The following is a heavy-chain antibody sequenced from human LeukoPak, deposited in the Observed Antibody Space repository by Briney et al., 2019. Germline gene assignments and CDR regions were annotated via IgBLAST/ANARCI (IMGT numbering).Heavy chain of an antibody. J-gene: IGHJ6*03. D-gene: IGHD4/OR15-4a*01. CDR1: VGTFISYA. CDR2: IIPMYGTA. V-gene: IGHV1-69*06. CDR3: ARPGLTRTFEDYMDV. Sequence: ASVTVSFKSSVGTFISYAISWVRQAPGQGLAGMGRIIPMYGTANYAQKFQGRVTITADKSTSTAYMKLSSLRSEDTAVYYCARPGLTRTFEDYMDVWGKGTTVTVSS.